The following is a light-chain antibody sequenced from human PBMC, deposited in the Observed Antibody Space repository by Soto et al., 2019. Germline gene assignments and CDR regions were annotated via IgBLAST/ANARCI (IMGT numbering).Light chain of an antibody. CDR2: TNN. CDR3: AAWDDSPNGQV. J-gene: IGLJ1*01. CDR1: RSNIGTNT. V-gene: IGLV1-44*01. Sequence: SVLTQSPSASGTPGQRVTISCSGSRSNIGTNTVNWYQQLPGTAPKLLIYTNNERPSGVPDRFSGSKSGTSASLAISGLQSEDEADYYCAAWDDSPNGQVFGTGTKVTVL.